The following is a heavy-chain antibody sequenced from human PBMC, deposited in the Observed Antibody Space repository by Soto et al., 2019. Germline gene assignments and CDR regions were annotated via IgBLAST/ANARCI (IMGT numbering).Heavy chain of an antibody. CDR3: AKKLVTAPGYDFFDP. J-gene: IGHJ5*02. CDR1: GFSFSSYS. D-gene: IGHD2-2*03. CDR2: IGGNGRTT. V-gene: IGHV3-23*01. Sequence: GGSLRLSCTTSGFSFSSYSMAWVRQAPGKGLEWVSIIGGNGRTTYYTDSVKGRFTISRDNSRTMLYLQMNSLRAEDTALYYCAKKLVTAPGYDFFDPWGQGALVTVSS.